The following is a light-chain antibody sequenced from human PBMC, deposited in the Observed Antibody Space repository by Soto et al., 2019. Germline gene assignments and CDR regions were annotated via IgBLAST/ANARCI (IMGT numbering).Light chain of an antibody. J-gene: IGLJ2*01. CDR2: EGS. CDR3: CSHACDHVV. Sequence: QSALTQPASVSGSPGQSITISCTGTSSDIGSYKFVSWYQQHAGKAPKLMTYEGSKRPSGVSDRFSASKSGNTASLTISGLQADDEADYYCCSHACDHVVFGGGIKLTVL. V-gene: IGLV2-23*01. CDR1: SSDIGSYKF.